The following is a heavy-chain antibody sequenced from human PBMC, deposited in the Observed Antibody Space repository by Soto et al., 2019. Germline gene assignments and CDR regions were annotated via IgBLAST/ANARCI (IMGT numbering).Heavy chain of an antibody. CDR2: IYYSGTT. Sequence: QVQLQESGPGLVKASQTLSLTYTVSGGPITTGGHFWSWIRQYPGKGLEWIGYIYYSGTTHYNPSLKRRVTISVDTSKRQFSLNLSSVTAADTAVYYCARAVSGSYLDSWGQGTLVSVSS. D-gene: IGHD1-26*01. V-gene: IGHV4-31*03. J-gene: IGHJ4*02. CDR3: ARAVSGSYLDS. CDR1: GGPITTGGHF.